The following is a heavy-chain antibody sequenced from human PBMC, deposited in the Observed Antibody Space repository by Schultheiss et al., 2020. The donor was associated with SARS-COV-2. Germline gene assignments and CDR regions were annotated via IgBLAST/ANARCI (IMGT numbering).Heavy chain of an antibody. CDR2: IYPGDYET. Sequence: GESLKISCKGSGYSFTSYWIGWVRQMPGKGLEWMGIIYPGDYETRYSPSFQGQVTISADKSISTAYLQWSSLKASDTAMYYCARHGEMATSTPDYWGQGTLVTVSS. CDR1: GYSFTSYW. V-gene: IGHV5-51*01. J-gene: IGHJ4*02. CDR3: ARHGEMATSTPDY. D-gene: IGHD5-24*01.